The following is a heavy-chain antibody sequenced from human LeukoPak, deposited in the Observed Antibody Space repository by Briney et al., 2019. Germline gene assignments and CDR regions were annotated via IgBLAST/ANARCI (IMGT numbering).Heavy chain of an antibody. CDR2: ISYDGSNK. CDR3: AKETLNWNDKKWFDP. V-gene: IGHV3-30*18. CDR1: GFTFSSYG. D-gene: IGHD1-20*01. Sequence: GGSLRLSCAASGFTFSSYGMHWVRQAPGKGLEWVAVISYDGSNKYYADSVKGRFTISRDNSKNTLYLQMNSLRAEDTAVYYCAKETLNWNDKKWFDPWGQGTLVTVSS. J-gene: IGHJ5*02.